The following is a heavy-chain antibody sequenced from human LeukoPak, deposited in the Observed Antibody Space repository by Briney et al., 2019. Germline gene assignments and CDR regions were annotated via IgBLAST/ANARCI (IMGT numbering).Heavy chain of an antibody. V-gene: IGHV1-8*02. D-gene: IGHD4-17*01. CDR2: MNPNSGNT. J-gene: IGHJ4*02. CDR3: ASGAVTRGDY. CDR1: GYTFTGYY. Sequence: ASVKVSCKASGYTFTGYYMHWVRQAPGQGLEWMGWMNPNSGNTGYAQKFQGRVTMTRNTSISTAYMELSSLRSEDTAVYYCASGAVTRGDYWGQGTLVTVSS.